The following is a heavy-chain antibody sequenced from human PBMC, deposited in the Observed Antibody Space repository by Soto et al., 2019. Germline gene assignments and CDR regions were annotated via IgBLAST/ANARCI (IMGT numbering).Heavy chain of an antibody. Sequence: GGSLRLSCAASGFTFSSYSMNWVRQAPGKGLEWVSYISSSSSTIYYADSVKGRFTISRDNAKNSLYLQMNSLRDADTAVYYCARDKYDYVWGSYRAYYFDYWGQGTLVTVSS. CDR1: GFTFSSYS. D-gene: IGHD3-16*02. CDR2: ISSSSSTI. V-gene: IGHV3-48*02. CDR3: ARDKYDYVWGSYRAYYFDY. J-gene: IGHJ4*02.